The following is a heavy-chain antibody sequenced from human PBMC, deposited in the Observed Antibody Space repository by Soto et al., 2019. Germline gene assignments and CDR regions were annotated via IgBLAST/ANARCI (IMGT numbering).Heavy chain of an antibody. CDR1: GFSLSTSGMC. CDR2: IDWDDDK. V-gene: IGHV2-70*01. Sequence: SASTTVNHRHALTLTFTLSGFSLSTSGMCVSWIRQPPGKALEWLALIDWDDDKYYSTSLKTRLTISKDTSKNQVVLTMTNMDPVGTATYYCARIRAIEYYFDYWGQGTLVTVSS. CDR3: ARIRAIEYYFDY. D-gene: IGHD3-22*01. J-gene: IGHJ4*02.